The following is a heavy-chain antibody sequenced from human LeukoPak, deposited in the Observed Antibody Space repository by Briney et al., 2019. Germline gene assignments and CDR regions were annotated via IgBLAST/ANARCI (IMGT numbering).Heavy chain of an antibody. Sequence: GGSLRLSCAASGFTFSSYWMSWVRQAPGKGLEWVANIKQDGSEKYYVDSVKGRFTISRDNAKNSLYLQMNSLRAEDTAVYYCARADLDSSGYYYNHYYYYMDVWGKGTTVTVPS. CDR2: IKQDGSEK. V-gene: IGHV3-7*01. D-gene: IGHD3-22*01. J-gene: IGHJ6*03. CDR1: GFTFSSYW. CDR3: ARADLDSSGYYYNHYYYYMDV.